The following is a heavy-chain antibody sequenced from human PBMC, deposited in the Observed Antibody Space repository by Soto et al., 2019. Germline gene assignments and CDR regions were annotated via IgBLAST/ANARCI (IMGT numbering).Heavy chain of an antibody. Sequence: LSLTCAVYGGSFSGYYWSWIRQPPGKGLEWIGEINHSGSTNYNPSLKSRVTISVDTSKNQFSLKLSSVTAADTAVYYCARDRSSGYRDALDISRQGTMVTV. CDR2: INHSGST. CDR3: ARDRSSGYRDALDI. CDR1: GGSFSGYY. J-gene: IGHJ3*02. V-gene: IGHV4-34*01. D-gene: IGHD3-22*01.